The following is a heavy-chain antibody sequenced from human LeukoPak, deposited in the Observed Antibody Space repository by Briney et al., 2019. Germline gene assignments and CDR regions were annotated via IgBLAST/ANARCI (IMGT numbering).Heavy chain of an antibody. CDR1: GGSISSSSSY. CDR3: AGDSMVRGPIDY. CDR2: IYYSGST. V-gene: IGHV4-39*01. D-gene: IGHD3-10*01. J-gene: IGHJ4*02. Sequence: PSETLSLTCTVSGGSISSSSSYWGWIRQPPGKGLEWIGSIYYSGSTYYNPSLKSRVTISVDTSKNQFSLKLSSVTAADTAVYYCAGDSMVRGPIDYWGQGTLVTVSS.